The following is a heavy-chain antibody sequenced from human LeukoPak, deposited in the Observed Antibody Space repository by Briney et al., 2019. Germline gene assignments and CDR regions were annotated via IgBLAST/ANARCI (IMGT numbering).Heavy chain of an antibody. V-gene: IGHV4-59*08. CDR3: ARHRSGGTYPLDY. D-gene: IGHD1-26*01. Sequence: SETLSLTCTVSGGSISSYYWSWIRQPPGKGLEWIGHIYSSGSTNYNPSLKSRVTISVDTSKNQFSLKLSSVTAADTAVYYCARHRSGGTYPLDYWGQGTLATVSS. CDR1: GGSISSYY. CDR2: IYSSGST. J-gene: IGHJ4*02.